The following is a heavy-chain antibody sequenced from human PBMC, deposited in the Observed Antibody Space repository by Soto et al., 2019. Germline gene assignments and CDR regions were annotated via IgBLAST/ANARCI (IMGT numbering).Heavy chain of an antibody. CDR2: ISSSGTTI. J-gene: IGHJ4*02. CDR1: EFTFSSYE. CDR3: VRFGGAAAGPGDY. V-gene: IGHV3-48*03. D-gene: IGHD6-13*01. Sequence: EVQLVESGGGLVQPGGSLRLSCVASEFTFSSYEMNWVRQAPGNGLEWVSYISSSGTTIYYTDSVKGRFTISRDNAKKSLYLQMNSLRAEDTAVYYCVRFGGAAAGPGDYWGQGTLVTVSS.